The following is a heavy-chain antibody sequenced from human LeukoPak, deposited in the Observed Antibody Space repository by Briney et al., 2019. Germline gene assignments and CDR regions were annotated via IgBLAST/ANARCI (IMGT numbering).Heavy chain of an antibody. CDR2: IIPILGIA. V-gene: IGHV1-69*04. CDR1: GGTFSSYA. J-gene: IGHJ6*02. Sequence: PVKVSCKASGGTFSSYAISWVRQAPGQGLEWMGRIIPILGIANYAQKFQGRVTITADKSTSTAYMELSSLRSEDTAVYYCARDKISYGSGLEAYYYYYYGMDVWGQGTTVTVSS. CDR3: ARDKISYGSGLEAYYYYYYGMDV. D-gene: IGHD3-10*01.